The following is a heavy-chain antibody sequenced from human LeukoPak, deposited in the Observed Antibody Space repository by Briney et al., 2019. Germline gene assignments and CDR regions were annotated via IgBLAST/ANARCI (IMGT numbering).Heavy chain of an antibody. V-gene: IGHV1-24*01. J-gene: IGHJ4*02. D-gene: IGHD6-13*01. CDR2: FDPEDGET. CDR1: GYTLTELS. Sequence: GASVKVSCKVSGYTLTELSMHWVRQAPGKGLEWMGGFDPEDGETIYAQKFQGRVTMTEDTSTDTAYIELSSLRSEDTAVYYCATATDHSAAGTGYFDYWGQGTLVTVSS. CDR3: ATATDHSAAGTGYFDY.